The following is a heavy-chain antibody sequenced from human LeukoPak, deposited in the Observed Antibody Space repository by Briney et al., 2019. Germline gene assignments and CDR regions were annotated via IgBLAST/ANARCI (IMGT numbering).Heavy chain of an antibody. V-gene: IGHV1-3*01. J-gene: IGHJ4*02. D-gene: IGHD3-16*02. CDR1: GYTFTSYA. CDR2: INAGNGNT. Sequence: ASVKVSCKASGYTFTSYAMHWVRQAPGRRLEWMGWINAGNGNTKYSQKFQGRVTITRDTSASTAYMELSSLRSEDTAVYYCARDLITFGGVIPFDYWGQGTLVTVSS. CDR3: ARDLITFGGVIPFDY.